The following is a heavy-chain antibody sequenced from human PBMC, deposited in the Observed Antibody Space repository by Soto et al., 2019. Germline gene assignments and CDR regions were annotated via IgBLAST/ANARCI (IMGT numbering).Heavy chain of an antibody. Sequence: EVQLVESGGGLVKPGGSLRLSCAASGFTFNTYDMNWVRQAPGKGLEWVSSITTSSAYIYYADSLKGRITISRDNAKNSLFLQMISLRAEDTAVYYCVMSGTARLLRHSWFDTWGQGTLVTVSS. J-gene: IGHJ5*02. V-gene: IGHV3-21*01. D-gene: IGHD2-21*01. CDR2: ITTSSAYI. CDR3: VMSGTARLLRHSWFDT. CDR1: GFTFNTYD.